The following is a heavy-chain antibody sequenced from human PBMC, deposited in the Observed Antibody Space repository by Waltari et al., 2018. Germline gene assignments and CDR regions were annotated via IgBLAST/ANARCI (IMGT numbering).Heavy chain of an antibody. D-gene: IGHD3-22*01. CDR3: ARQPRIIVTPYYYYMDV. CDR2: IDHSGNT. Sequence: QVQLQQWGAGLLKPSETLSLTCAVQGGSFIGYYWGWIRQSSGKGLGWIGEIDHSGNTNDNPSLKRRVTISQDTSRIHFFLKLNSVTAADTAVYYCARQPRIIVTPYYYYMDVWGKGTTVTVSS. CDR1: GGSFIGYY. J-gene: IGHJ6*03. V-gene: IGHV4-34*01.